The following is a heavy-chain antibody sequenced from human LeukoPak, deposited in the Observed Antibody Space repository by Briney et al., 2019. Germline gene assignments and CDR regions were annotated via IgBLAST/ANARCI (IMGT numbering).Heavy chain of an antibody. CDR1: GFTFSSYS. D-gene: IGHD3-3*01. CDR2: ISSSSSTI. J-gene: IGHJ4*02. V-gene: IGHV3-48*04. CDR3: ARGGYYDFWSGYDSIDY. Sequence: GGSLRLSCAASGFTFSSYSMNWVRQAPGKGLEWVSYISSSSSTIYYADSVKGRFTISRDNAKNSLYLQMNSLRAEDTAVYYCARGGYYDFWSGYDSIDYWGQGTLVTVSS.